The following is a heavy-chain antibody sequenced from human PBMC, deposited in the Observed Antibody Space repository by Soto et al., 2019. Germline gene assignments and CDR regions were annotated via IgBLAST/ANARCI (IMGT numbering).Heavy chain of an antibody. CDR2: IWYDGSNK. CDR3: AREGGIAAAGTLDY. CDR1: GFTFSSYG. Sequence: GGSLRLSCAASGFTFSSYGMHWVRQAPGKGLEWVAVIWYDGSNKYYADSVKGRFTISRDNSKNTLYLQMNSLRAEDTAVYYCAREGGIAAAGTLDYWGQGTLVTVSS. V-gene: IGHV3-33*01. D-gene: IGHD6-13*01. J-gene: IGHJ4*02.